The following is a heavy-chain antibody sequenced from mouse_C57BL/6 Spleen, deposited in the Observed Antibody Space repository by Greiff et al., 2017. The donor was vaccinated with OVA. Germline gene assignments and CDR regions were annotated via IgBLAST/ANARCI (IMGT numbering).Heavy chain of an antibody. V-gene: IGHV1-15*01. Sequence: QVQLKQSGAELVRPGASVTLSCKASGYTFTDYEMHWVKQTPVHGLEWIGAIDPETGGTAYNQKFKGKAILTADKSSSTAYMELRSLTSEDSAVYYCTRTLLKYYGSSYAMDYWGQGTSVTVSS. J-gene: IGHJ4*01. CDR2: IDPETGGT. D-gene: IGHD1-1*01. CDR1: GYTFTDYE. CDR3: TRTLLKYYGSSYAMDY.